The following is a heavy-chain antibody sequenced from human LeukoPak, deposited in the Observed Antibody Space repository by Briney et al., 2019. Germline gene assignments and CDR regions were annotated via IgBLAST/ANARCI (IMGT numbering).Heavy chain of an antibody. Sequence: GGSPRLSCAASGFTFSTYWMHWVRQAPGKGLVWVSRIKSDGSTNYADSVKGRFTISRDNANNTLSLQMNSLRPEDTGVYYCASGGPTRGTLDYWGQGTLVTVSS. CDR2: IKSDGST. CDR1: GFTFSTYW. J-gene: IGHJ4*02. D-gene: IGHD1-26*01. V-gene: IGHV3-74*01. CDR3: ASGGPTRGTLDY.